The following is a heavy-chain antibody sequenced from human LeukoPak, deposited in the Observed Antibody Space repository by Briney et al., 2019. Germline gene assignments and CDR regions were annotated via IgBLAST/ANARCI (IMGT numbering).Heavy chain of an antibody. V-gene: IGHV4-39*07. CDR3: AGGSAQYYDFWSGYFPFDY. D-gene: IGHD3-3*01. Sequence: SETLSLTCTVSGGSTSSSSYYWGWIRQPPGKGLEWIGSIYYSGSTYYNPSLKSRVTISVDTSKNQFSLKLSSVTAADTAVYYCAGGSAQYYDFWSGYFPFDYWGQGTLVTVSS. J-gene: IGHJ4*02. CDR1: GGSTSSSSYY. CDR2: IYYSGST.